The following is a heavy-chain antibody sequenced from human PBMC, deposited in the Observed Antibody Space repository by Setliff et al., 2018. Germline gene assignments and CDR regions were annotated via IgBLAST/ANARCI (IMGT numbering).Heavy chain of an antibody. CDR2: INHSGST. V-gene: IGHV4-34*01. CDR3: ARGVYCSSTSCSPGLNWLDP. D-gene: IGHD2-2*01. J-gene: IGHJ5*02. CDR1: GGSFSGYY. Sequence: PSETLSLTCAVYGGSFSGYYWSWIRQPPGKGLEWIGEINHSGSTNYNPSLKSRVTISVDTSKNQFSLKLSSVTAADTAVYYCARGVYCSSTSCSPGLNWLDPWGQGTLVTVSS.